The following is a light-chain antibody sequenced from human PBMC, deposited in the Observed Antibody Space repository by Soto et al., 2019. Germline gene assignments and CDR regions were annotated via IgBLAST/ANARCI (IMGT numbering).Light chain of an antibody. CDR1: SSNIGSNY. V-gene: IGLV1-47*01. CDR2: RNN. CDR3: AAWDDSLSGAV. Sequence: QSVLTQPPSASVTPGQRVTISCSGSSSNIGSNYVYWYQQLPGTAPKLLIYRNNQRPSGVPDRFSGSKSGTSASLAISGLRSEDEADYYCAAWDDSLSGAVFGGGTQLTVL. J-gene: IGLJ7*01.